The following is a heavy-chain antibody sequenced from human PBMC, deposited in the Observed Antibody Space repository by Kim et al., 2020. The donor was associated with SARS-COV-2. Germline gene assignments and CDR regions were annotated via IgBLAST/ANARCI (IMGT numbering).Heavy chain of an antibody. CDR3: ARGVRGMAPSY. Sequence: SETLSLTCTVSSGSISNYYWSWFRQPPGKGLEWIGYIYYSGSTNYNPSPKSRVTMSVDKSKNQFSLRLSSVTDADTAVYYCARGVRGMAPSYWGQGTQVT. D-gene: IGHD5-12*01. J-gene: IGHJ4*02. CDR1: SGSISNYY. CDR2: IYYSGST. V-gene: IGHV4-59*01.